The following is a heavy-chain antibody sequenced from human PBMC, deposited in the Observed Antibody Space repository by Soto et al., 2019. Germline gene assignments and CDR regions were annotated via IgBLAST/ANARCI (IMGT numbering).Heavy chain of an antibody. J-gene: IGHJ6*02. V-gene: IGHV1-69*13. CDR1: GGTFSSYA. Sequence: SVKVSCKASGGTFSSYAISWVRQAPGQGLEWMGGIIPIFGTANYAQKFQGRVTITADESTSTAYMELSSLRSEDTAVYYCAKEGYCSSTSCYAYYYYYYGMDVWGQGTTVTVSS. CDR2: IIPIFGTA. D-gene: IGHD2-2*01. CDR3: AKEGYCSSTSCYAYYYYYYGMDV.